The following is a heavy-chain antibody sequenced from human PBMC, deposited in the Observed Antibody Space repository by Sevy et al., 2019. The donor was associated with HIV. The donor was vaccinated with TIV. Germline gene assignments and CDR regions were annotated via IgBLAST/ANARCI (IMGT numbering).Heavy chain of an antibody. CDR1: GGSISSSSYY. D-gene: IGHD2-2*02. CDR3: ARNGIVVVPAAIPGWFDP. Sequence: SATLSLTCTVSGGSISSSSYYWGWIRQPPGKGLEWIGSIYYSGSTYYNPSLKSRVTISVDTSKNQFSLKLSSVTAADTAVYYCARNGIVVVPAAIPGWFDPWGQGTLVTVSS. CDR2: IYYSGST. J-gene: IGHJ5*02. V-gene: IGHV4-39*01.